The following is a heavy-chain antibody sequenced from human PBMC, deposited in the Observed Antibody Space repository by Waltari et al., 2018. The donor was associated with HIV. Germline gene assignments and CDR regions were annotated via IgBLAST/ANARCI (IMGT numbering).Heavy chain of an antibody. J-gene: IGHJ4*02. V-gene: IGHV4-31*03. CDR3: ARELWGALGGYFDY. CDR2: IYYSGST. D-gene: IGHD1-26*01. CDR1: GGPISSGGSS. Sequence: QVQLQESGPGLVKPSQTLSITCPVPGGPISSGGSSWTWIRQHPGQGLEWIGYIYYSGSTYYNPSLKSRVTISVDTSKNQFSLKLSSVTAADTAVYYCARELWGALGGYFDYWGQGTLVTVSS.